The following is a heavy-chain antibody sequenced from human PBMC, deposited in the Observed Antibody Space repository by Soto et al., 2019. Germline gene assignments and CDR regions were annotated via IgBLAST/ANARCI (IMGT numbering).Heavy chain of an antibody. D-gene: IGHD3-10*01. CDR2: ISSSSSTI. CDR1: GFTFISDS. J-gene: IGHJ6*02. V-gene: IGHV3-48*01. CDR3: ASLPSWFGEQYGMDV. Sequence: GGSLRVSWAASGFTFISDSMNLGRQAPGKGLEWVSYISSSSSTIYYADSVKGRFTISRDNAKNSLYLQMNSLRAKDTAVYYCASLPSWFGEQYGMDVWGQGTTVTVSS.